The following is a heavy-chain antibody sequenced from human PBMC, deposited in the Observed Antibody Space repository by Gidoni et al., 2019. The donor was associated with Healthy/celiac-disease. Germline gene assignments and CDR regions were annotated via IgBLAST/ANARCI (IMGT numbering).Heavy chain of an antibody. J-gene: IGHJ4*02. D-gene: IGHD2-8*01. Sequence: QVQLQESGPGLVKPSQPLSLTCTVSGGSLSSGSYYWSWIRQPAGKGLEWIGRIYTSGSTNYNPSLKSRVTISVDTSKNQCSLKLSSVTAADTAVYYCARGRGYCTNGVCYRAYYFDYWGQGTLVTVSS. V-gene: IGHV4-61*02. CDR1: GGSLSSGSYY. CDR3: ARGRGYCTNGVCYRAYYFDY. CDR2: IYTSGST.